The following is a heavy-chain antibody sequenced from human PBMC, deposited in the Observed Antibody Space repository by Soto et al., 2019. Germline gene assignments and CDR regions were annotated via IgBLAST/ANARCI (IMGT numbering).Heavy chain of an antibody. CDR3: ARQGSY. J-gene: IGHJ4*02. CDR2: IYFNGNT. Sequence: QLQLQESGPGLVKPSETLSLTCNVSGVSISDTSYYWGWIRQPPWKGLEWIGTIYFNGNTFYNPSLKSRLTISVDTSKNQISLRLTSVTATDTAVYYCARQGSYWGQGTLVAVSS. CDR1: GVSISDTSYY. V-gene: IGHV4-39*01.